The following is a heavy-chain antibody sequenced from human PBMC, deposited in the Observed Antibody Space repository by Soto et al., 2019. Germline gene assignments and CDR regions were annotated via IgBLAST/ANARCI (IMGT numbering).Heavy chain of an antibody. V-gene: IGHV3-64D*06. J-gene: IGHJ4*02. Sequence: GGSLRLSCSASGLSFNDYAMHWVRQAAGKGLKYVSSISSNGVSTYYADSVKGRFTISRDNSKNTLYLQMNSLRVEDTAVYYCVKDRFVNYWGQGDLVTVSS. CDR1: GLSFNDYA. CDR2: ISSNGVST. D-gene: IGHD3-3*01. CDR3: VKDRFVNY.